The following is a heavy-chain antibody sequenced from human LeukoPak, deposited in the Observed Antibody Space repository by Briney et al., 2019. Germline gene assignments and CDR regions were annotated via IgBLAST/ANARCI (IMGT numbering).Heavy chain of an antibody. D-gene: IGHD3-3*01. Sequence: ASVKVSCKASGYTFTSYALNWVRQAPGQGLEWMGWINTNTGNPTYAQGFTGRFVFSLDTSVSTAYLQISTLKAEDIAVYYCARVSRSRGEWLFDNWGQGTLVTVSS. CDR2: INTNTGNP. CDR3: ARVSRSRGEWLFDN. J-gene: IGHJ4*02. CDR1: GYTFTSYA. V-gene: IGHV7-4-1*02.